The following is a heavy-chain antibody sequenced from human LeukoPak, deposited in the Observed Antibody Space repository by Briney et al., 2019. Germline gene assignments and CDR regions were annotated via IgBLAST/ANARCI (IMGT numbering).Heavy chain of an antibody. V-gene: IGHV4-61*02. J-gene: IGHJ4*02. CDR2: IYTSGST. D-gene: IGHD3-10*01. CDR3: ARAGFGSGSYSFPSLDY. CDR1: GGSISSGSYY. Sequence: PSQTLSLTCTVSGGSISSGSYYWSWIRQPAGKGLEWIGRIYTSGSTNYNPSLKSRVTISVDTSKNQFSLKLSSVTAADTAVYYCARAGFGSGSYSFPSLDYWGQGTLVTVSS.